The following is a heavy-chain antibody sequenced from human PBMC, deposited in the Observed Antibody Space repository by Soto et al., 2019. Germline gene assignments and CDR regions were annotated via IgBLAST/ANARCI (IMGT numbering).Heavy chain of an antibody. V-gene: IGHV3-23*01. CDR3: AKQNGYGGNSELEY. CDR1: GFTFSSNA. CDR2: ISGSGGST. Sequence: EVELLESGGGLVQPGGSLRLSCAASGFTFSSNAMSWVRQAPGKGLEWVSAISGSGGSTYYADSVKGRFTISRDNSKNTLYLQMNSLRAEVTAVYYCAKQNGYGGNSELEYWGQGTLVTVSS. J-gene: IGHJ4*02. D-gene: IGHD2-21*02.